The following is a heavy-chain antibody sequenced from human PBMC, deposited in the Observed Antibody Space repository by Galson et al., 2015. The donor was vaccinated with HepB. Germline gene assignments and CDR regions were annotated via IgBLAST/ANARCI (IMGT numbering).Heavy chain of an antibody. V-gene: IGHV3-30*18. CDR3: AKEFGSGWSYYHGMDV. CDR2: ISYDGNNI. D-gene: IGHD6-19*01. J-gene: IGHJ6*02. CDR1: GFSLSSHG. Sequence: SLRLSCAASGFSLSSHGMHWVRQAPGKGLEWVALISYDGNNIFDADSVRGRFTISRDNSRNTLYLEMNSLRAEDTAVYYCAKEFGSGWSYYHGMDVWGQGTTVTVSS.